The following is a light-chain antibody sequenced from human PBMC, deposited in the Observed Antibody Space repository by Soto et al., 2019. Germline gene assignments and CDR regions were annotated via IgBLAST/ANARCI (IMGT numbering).Light chain of an antibody. Sequence: AIQMTQSPSSLSASVGDRVTITCRASQGIRNDLGWYQQKPGKAPKLLIYAASSLQSGVPSRFSGSGYGTDFTLTISSLQPEDFATYYCLPDYNYFGFGQGTRLDIK. CDR1: QGIRND. CDR2: AAS. J-gene: IGKJ5*01. CDR3: LPDYNYFG. V-gene: IGKV1-6*01.